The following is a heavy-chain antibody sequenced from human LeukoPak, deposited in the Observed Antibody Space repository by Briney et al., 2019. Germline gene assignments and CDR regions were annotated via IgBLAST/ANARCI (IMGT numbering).Heavy chain of an antibody. V-gene: IGHV3-48*03. J-gene: IGHJ3*02. CDR3: WGGYYRHDAFDI. D-gene: IGHD3-3*01. Sequence: PGGSLRLSCAASGFTFSSYEMNWVRQAPGKGLEWVSYISSSGSTIYYADSVKGRFTISRDNAKNSLYLQMNSLRAEDTAVYYCWGGYYRHDAFDIWGQGTMVTVSS. CDR1: GFTFSSYE. CDR2: ISSSGSTI.